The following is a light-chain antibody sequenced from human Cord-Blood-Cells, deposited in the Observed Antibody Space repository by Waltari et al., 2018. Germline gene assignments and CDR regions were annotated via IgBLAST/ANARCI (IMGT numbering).Light chain of an antibody. CDR3: QAWDSSTGVV. J-gene: IGLJ2*01. CDR2: QDS. V-gene: IGLV3-1*01. Sequence: SYELTQSPSVSVSPGQTASITCSGDKLGDKYACGCQQKPGQSPVLVIYQDSRRPSGIPERFSGSNSGNTATLTISGTQAMDEADYYCQAWDSSTGVVFGGGTKLTVL. CDR1: KLGDKY.